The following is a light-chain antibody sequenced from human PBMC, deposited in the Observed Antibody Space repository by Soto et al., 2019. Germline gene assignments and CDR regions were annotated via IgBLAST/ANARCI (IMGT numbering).Light chain of an antibody. V-gene: IGKV3-15*01. Sequence: EVVMTQSPATLSVSPGEGATLSCRASQSVSSYLAWYQQKPGQAPRLLIYGASTRATGIPARFSGSGSGTEFTLTISSLQSEHSVVYYCQQYNNWPLTFGQGTKVEIK. CDR3: QQYNNWPLT. CDR2: GAS. J-gene: IGKJ1*01. CDR1: QSVSSY.